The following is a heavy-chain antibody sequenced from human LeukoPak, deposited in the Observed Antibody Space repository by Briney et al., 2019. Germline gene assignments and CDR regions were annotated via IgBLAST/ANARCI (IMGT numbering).Heavy chain of an antibody. CDR3: ARSVIVPAIVADYYTYMDV. V-gene: IGHV4-38-2*01. D-gene: IGHD2-2*01. CDR2: IYHRGNT. Sequence: SETLSLTCAVSGYSISSNYYWGWIRQPPGKGLEWIGVIYHRGNTDYNPSLQSRVTISIDTSKNEFPLKVNSVTAADTAVYYCARSVIVPAIVADYYTYMDVWGRGISVTVS. J-gene: IGHJ6*03. CDR1: GYSISSNYY.